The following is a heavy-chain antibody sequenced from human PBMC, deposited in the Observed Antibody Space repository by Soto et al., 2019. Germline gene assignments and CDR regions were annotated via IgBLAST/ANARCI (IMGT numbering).Heavy chain of an antibody. CDR2: IDPSDSYT. CDR3: ARLQAAAGDNDLTVDY. Sequence: HGESLKISCKGSGYSFTSYWISWVRQMPGKGLEWMGRIDPSDSYTNYSPSFQGHVTISADKSISTAYLQWSSLKASDTATYYCARLQAAAGDNDLTVDYWGQGTVVTRSS. D-gene: IGHD6-13*01. CDR1: GYSFTSYW. V-gene: IGHV5-10-1*01. J-gene: IGHJ4*02.